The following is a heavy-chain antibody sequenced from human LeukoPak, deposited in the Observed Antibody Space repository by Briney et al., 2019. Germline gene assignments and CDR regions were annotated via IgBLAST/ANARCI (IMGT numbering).Heavy chain of an antibody. V-gene: IGHV4-59*08. CDR1: GGSISGHY. CDR2: IYYSGST. J-gene: IGHJ2*01. Sequence: SETLSLTCTVSGGSISGHYWTWIRQPPGKGLVWIGYIYYSGSTNYNPSLKSRVTISVDTSKNQFSLKLSSVTAADTAVYYCASRYGDYWYFDLWGRGTLVTVSS. CDR3: ASRYGDYWYFDL. D-gene: IGHD4-17*01.